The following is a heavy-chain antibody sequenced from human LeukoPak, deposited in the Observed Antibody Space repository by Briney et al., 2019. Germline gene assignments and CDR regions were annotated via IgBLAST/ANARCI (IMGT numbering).Heavy chain of an antibody. CDR3: ATDIAVAGRWAYYFDY. D-gene: IGHD6-19*01. J-gene: IGHJ4*02. CDR2: ISGSGGST. CDR1: GFTFSSYS. Sequence: GGSLRLSCAASGFTFSSYSMNWVRQAPGKGLEWVSAISGSGGSTYYADSVKGRFTISRDNSKNTLYLQMNSLRAEDTAVYYCATDIAVAGRWAYYFDYWGQGTLVTVSS. V-gene: IGHV3-23*01.